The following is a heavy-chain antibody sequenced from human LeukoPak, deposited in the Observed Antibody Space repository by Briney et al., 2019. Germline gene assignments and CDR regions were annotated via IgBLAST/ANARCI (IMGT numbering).Heavy chain of an antibody. V-gene: IGHV6-1*01. J-gene: IGHJ2*01. CDR1: GDSVSTNSGA. D-gene: IGHD2-2*01. Sequence: SHTLSLTCDISGDSVSTNSGAWNWIRQSPSRGLEWLGRTYYRSKWYSDVAESVKSRITISADTSKNQFSLQLDSVTPEDTAVYFCARNTMNWYLDVWGRGTLVTVSS. CDR3: ARNTMNWYLDV. CDR2: TYYRSKWYS.